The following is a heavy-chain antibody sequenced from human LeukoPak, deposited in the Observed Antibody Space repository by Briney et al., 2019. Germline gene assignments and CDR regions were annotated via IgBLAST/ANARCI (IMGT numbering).Heavy chain of an antibody. Sequence: SETLSLNCLVSSVSISSYFWSWIRQPPGKGLEWIGYVHYSGTTNYNPSLRGRVTISVDTSKNQFSLKLSSVTAADTAVYYCARVLNWGSFNYYFGMDVWGQGTTVTVSS. D-gene: IGHD7-27*01. CDR3: ARVLNWGSFNYYFGMDV. CDR1: SVSISSYF. V-gene: IGHV4-59*01. J-gene: IGHJ6*02. CDR2: VHYSGTT.